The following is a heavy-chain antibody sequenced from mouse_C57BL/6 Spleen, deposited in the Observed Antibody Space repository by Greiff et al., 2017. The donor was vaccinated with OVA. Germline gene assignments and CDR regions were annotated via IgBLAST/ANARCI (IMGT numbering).Heavy chain of an antibody. CDR2: IDPEDGDT. CDR1: GFNIKDYY. V-gene: IGHV14-2*01. CDR3: ARWITTVPSFAY. J-gene: IGHJ3*01. Sequence: VQLQQSGAELVKPGASVKLSCTASGFNIKDYYMHWVKQRTEQGLEWIGRIDPEDGDTKYAPKFQGKATITADTSSNTAYLQLSSLTSEDTAVYYCARWITTVPSFAYWGQGTLVTVSA. D-gene: IGHD1-1*01.